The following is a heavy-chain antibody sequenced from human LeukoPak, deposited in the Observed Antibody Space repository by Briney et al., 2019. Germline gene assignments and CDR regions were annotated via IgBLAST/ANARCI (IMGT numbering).Heavy chain of an antibody. V-gene: IGHV4-59*08. CDR2: IYYSGST. D-gene: IGHD7-27*01. CDR3: AGERGDSYYYYYGLDV. CDR1: GGSISSYY. Sequence: SETLSLTCTVSGGSISSYYWSWIRQPPGKGLEWIGYIYYSGSTNYNPSLKSRVTISVDPSKNQFSLRLTSVTASDTALYYCAGERGDSYYYYYGLDVWGQGTTVTVSS. J-gene: IGHJ6*02.